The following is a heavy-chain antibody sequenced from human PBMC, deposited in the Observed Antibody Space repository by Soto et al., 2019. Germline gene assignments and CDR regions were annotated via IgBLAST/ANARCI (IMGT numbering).Heavy chain of an antibody. D-gene: IGHD2-2*01. CDR1: GFTLSNYA. CDR2: IGVSGYDT. Sequence: EVQLLESGGGLVQPGGSLRLSCAASGFTLSNYAMTWVRQAPGKGLEWVSTIGVSGYDTLYADSVKGRFTISRDTSKNTLYLQMNSLRVGDTALYYCARDRSAWTSSEPLYRGQGTLITVSS. J-gene: IGHJ4*02. V-gene: IGHV3-23*01. CDR3: ARDRSAWTSSEPLY.